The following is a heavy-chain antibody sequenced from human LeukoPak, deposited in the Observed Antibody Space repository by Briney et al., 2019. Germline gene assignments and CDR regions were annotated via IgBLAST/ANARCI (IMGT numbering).Heavy chain of an antibody. CDR2: ISGTGGGT. J-gene: IGHJ6*03. CDR1: GFTFSNYA. D-gene: IGHD2-2*01. CDR3: ARGVPGQLLYYYYYYMDV. V-gene: IGHV3-23*01. Sequence: GGSLRLSCAASGFTFSNYAMTWVRQAPGKGLEWVSSISGTGGGTHYADSVKGRFTVSRDNSKNSLYLQMNSLRAEDTAVYYCARGVPGQLLYYYYYYMDVWGKGTTVTVSS.